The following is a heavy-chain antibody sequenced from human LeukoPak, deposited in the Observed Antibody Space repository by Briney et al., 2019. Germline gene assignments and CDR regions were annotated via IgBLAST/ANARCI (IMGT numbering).Heavy chain of an antibody. V-gene: IGHV1-2*02. Sequence: ASVKVSCKASGYIFTGYFIHWVRQAPGQGLQWMGWINPNSGGTSSAQEFQGGVTMTRDTSISTVYMEFTSLRSDDTAVYYCAKDHSSGPLYYYYMDVWGQGTTVTVSS. CDR3: AKDHSSGPLYYYYMDV. CDR1: GYIFTGYF. D-gene: IGHD6-25*01. J-gene: IGHJ6*03. CDR2: INPNSGGT.